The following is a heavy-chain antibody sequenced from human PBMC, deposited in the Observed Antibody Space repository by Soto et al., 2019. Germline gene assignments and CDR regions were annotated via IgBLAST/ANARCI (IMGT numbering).Heavy chain of an antibody. D-gene: IGHD2-2*01. CDR2: VLPILDIS. CDR3: AREVRLVGQSGATGWFDP. CDR1: GGTLSHYT. J-gene: IGHJ5*02. Sequence: QVQLVQSGPEVKKPGSSVMVSCTASGGTLSHYTISWLRQAPGQGLEYMGRVLPILDISNYAQKFQGRVTITADKSTNKAYMELSSLRSDDTAVYYCAREVRLVGQSGATGWFDPWGQGTQVTVSS. V-gene: IGHV1-69*08.